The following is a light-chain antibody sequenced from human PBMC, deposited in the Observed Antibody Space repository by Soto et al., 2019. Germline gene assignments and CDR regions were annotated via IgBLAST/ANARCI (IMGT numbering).Light chain of an antibody. CDR2: AAS. Sequence: DIQMTQSPSSLSASVGDRVTITCRASQGIGNYLAWYQQRPGKVPKLLIYAASTLQSGVPSRFSGSGSGPDFTLTISSLQPENVATYYCQKYDQAPLTLGGANKVDIK. V-gene: IGKV1-27*01. CDR1: QGIGNY. J-gene: IGKJ4*01. CDR3: QKYDQAPLT.